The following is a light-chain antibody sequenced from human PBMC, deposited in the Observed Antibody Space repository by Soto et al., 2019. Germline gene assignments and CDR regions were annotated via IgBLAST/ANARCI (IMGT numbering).Light chain of an antibody. J-gene: IGKJ1*01. CDR2: DAS. CDR3: QQYYSYWT. V-gene: IGKV1-5*01. CDR1: QSIGRW. Sequence: DIQMTQSPSTLSASVGDTVTVTCRASQSIGRWLAWYQQKPGKAPKLLIFDASTLENGVPARFSGSRSGPEFSLTLSSLQPDDFATYYCQQYYSYWTFGQGSKVDIK.